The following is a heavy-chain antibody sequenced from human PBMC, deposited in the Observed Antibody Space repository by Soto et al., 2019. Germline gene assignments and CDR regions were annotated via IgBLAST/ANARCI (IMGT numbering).Heavy chain of an antibody. CDR2: INAGNGNT. CDR1: GYTFTSYA. Sequence: ASVKVSCKASGYTFTSYAMHWVRHAPGQRLEWMGWINAGNGNTKYSQKFQGRVTITRDTSASTAYMELSSLRSEDTAVYYCAKGGRQWLVTSDFNYWGQGALVTVSS. V-gene: IGHV1-3*01. J-gene: IGHJ4*02. D-gene: IGHD6-19*01. CDR3: AKGGRQWLVTSDFNY.